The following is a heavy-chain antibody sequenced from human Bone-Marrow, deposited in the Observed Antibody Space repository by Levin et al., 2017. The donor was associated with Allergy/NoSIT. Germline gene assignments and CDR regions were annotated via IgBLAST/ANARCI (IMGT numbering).Heavy chain of an antibody. D-gene: IGHD4-17*01. CDR3: AGDYGYNWFDP. Sequence: GESLKISCKASGHTLTGLYLHWVRQAPGKGLEWMGRISPKSGGTRSAQRFLDRVTMTRDTSISTVYMELSRLTSDDTAIYYCAGDYGYNWFDPWGQGTLVTVSS. CDR1: GHTLTGLY. V-gene: IGHV1-2*06. J-gene: IGHJ5*02. CDR2: ISPKSGGT.